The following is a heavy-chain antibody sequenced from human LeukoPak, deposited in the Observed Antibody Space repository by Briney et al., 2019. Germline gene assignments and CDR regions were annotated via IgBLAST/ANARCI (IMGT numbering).Heavy chain of an antibody. V-gene: IGHV4-59*01. D-gene: IGHD1-26*01. CDR3: ARVEAGSGSYYP. Sequence: SETLSPTCTVSGGSISSYYWSWIRQPPGKGLEWIGYIYYSGSTNYNPSLKSRVTISVDTSKNQFTLKLSSVTAADTAVYYCARVEAGSGSYYPWGRGTLVTVSS. CDR2: IYYSGST. J-gene: IGHJ2*01. CDR1: GGSISSYY.